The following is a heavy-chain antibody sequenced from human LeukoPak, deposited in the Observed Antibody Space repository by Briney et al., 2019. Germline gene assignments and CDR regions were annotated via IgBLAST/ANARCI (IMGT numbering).Heavy chain of an antibody. D-gene: IGHD6-19*01. CDR3: VRRDTGWNYFDY. CDR2: IYYTGKN. J-gene: IGHJ4*02. Sequence: SETLSLTCAVSGGSINSHYWGWIRHPPGKGRQWIGDIYYTGKNNYNPSLKSRVTISLDTSKDHLSLNLTSVVAADTAIYYCVRRDTGWNYFDYWGQGILVTVSS. CDR1: GGSINSHY. V-gene: IGHV4-59*08.